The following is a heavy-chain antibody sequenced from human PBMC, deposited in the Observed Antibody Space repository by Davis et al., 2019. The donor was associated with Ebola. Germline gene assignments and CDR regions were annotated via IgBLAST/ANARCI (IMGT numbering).Heavy chain of an antibody. V-gene: IGHV3-30-3*01. CDR3: AREVWGVDYNPYFYYGMDV. Sequence: GESLKISCAASGFTFGSYALHWVRQAPGKGLEWVAVISYDGSHKYYADSVKGRFSISRDNSRNTVSLQMNSLRAEDTAVYFCAREVWGVDYNPYFYYGMDVWGQGTTVTVSS. D-gene: IGHD3-10*01. J-gene: IGHJ6*02. CDR1: GFTFGSYA. CDR2: ISYDGSHK.